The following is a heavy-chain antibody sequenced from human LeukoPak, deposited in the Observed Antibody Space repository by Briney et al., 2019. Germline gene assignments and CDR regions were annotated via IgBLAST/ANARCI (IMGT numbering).Heavy chain of an antibody. D-gene: IGHD3-22*01. Sequence: SETLSLTCTVSGVSVSSGSYYWSWVRQPPGKELEWTGYIYYSGSTNYNPSLKSRVTISVDTSKNQFSLKLSSVTAADTAVYYCARDQNEYYYDSSGYSLWGQGTLVTISS. CDR1: GVSVSSGSYY. CDR2: IYYSGST. J-gene: IGHJ4*02. CDR3: ARDQNEYYYDSSGYSL. V-gene: IGHV4-61*01.